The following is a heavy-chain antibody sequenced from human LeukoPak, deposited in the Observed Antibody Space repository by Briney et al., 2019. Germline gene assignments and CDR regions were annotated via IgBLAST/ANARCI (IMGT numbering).Heavy chain of an antibody. V-gene: IGHV3-23*01. D-gene: IGHD3-22*01. CDR3: ATLYYYDSSGYSPQSGDY. CDR2: ISSSGVST. CDR1: GFTFSNYA. Sequence: PGGSLRLSCAASGFTFSNYAMNWVRQPPGKGLEWVSAISSSGVSTYYADSVKGRFTISRDNSKNTLYLQMNSLRAEDTAVYYCATLYYYDSSGYSPQSGDYWGQGTLVTVSS. J-gene: IGHJ4*02.